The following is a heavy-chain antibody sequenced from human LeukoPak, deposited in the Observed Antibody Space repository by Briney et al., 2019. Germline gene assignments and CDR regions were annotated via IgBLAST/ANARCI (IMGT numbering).Heavy chain of an antibody. CDR2: ISGSGGST. V-gene: IGHV3-23*01. Sequence: PGGSLRLSCVASGFTFSDHAMSWVRQGPGKGLEWVSEISGSGGSTFFAESVKGRFTVSRDNSKNALYLQMNSLRAEDTAVYYCARVQREDAFDIWGQGTMVTVSS. J-gene: IGHJ3*02. CDR1: GFTFSDHA. CDR3: ARVQREDAFDI.